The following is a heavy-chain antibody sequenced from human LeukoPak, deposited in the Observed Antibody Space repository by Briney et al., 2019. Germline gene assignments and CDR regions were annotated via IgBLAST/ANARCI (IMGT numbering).Heavy chain of an antibody. D-gene: IGHD2-2*01. CDR2: IKQDGSEK. CDR1: RFTFSSYW. J-gene: IGHJ5*01. Sequence: GGSLRLSCAASRFTFSSYWMSWVRQAPGKGLEWVANIKQDGSEKYYVDSVKGRFTISRDNAKNSLYLQMNSLRAEDTAVYYCARDDCSSISCYHNWFDSWGQGTLVTVSS. V-gene: IGHV3-7*01. CDR3: ARDDCSSISCYHNWFDS.